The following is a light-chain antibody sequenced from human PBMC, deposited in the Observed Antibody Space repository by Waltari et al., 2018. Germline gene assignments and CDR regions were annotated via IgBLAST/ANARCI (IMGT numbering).Light chain of an antibody. CDR1: SSDVGSYNL. CDR3: CSYAGSSSV. J-gene: IGLJ6*01. Sequence: QSALTKPASVSGSPGQSITISCTGTSSDVGSYNLVSWYQQHPGKAPKRMIYEVSERPSGGSDRFSGSKSGNTASLTISGLQAEDEADYYCCSYAGSSSVFGSGTKVTVL. V-gene: IGLV2-23*02. CDR2: EVS.